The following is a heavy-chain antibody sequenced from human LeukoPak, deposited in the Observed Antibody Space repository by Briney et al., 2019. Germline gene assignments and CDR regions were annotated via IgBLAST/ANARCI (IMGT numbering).Heavy chain of an antibody. D-gene: IGHD3-22*01. CDR3: ARAKHSQVYYYDSSGYYYFDY. CDR1: GFTFSSYS. Sequence: PGGSLRLSCAASGFTFSSYSMNWVRQAPGKGLEWVSSISSSSSYIYYADSVKGRFTISRDNAKNSLYLQMNSLRAEDTAVYYCARAKHSQVYYYDSSGYYYFDYWGQGTLVTVSS. V-gene: IGHV3-21*01. J-gene: IGHJ4*02. CDR2: ISSSSSYI.